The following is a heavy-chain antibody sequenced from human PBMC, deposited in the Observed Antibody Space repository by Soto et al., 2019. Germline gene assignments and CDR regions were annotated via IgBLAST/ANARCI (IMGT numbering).Heavy chain of an antibody. CDR2: ISAYNGNT. CDR1: GYTFTSYG. J-gene: IGHJ4*02. V-gene: IGHV1-18*01. CDR3: ARDRRDSSGYYPGY. Sequence: ASVKVSCKASGYTFTSYGISWVRQAPGQGLEWMGWISAYNGNTNYAQKLQGRVTMTTDTSTSTAYMELRSLRSDDAAVYYCARDRRDSSGYYPGYWGQGTLVTVSS. D-gene: IGHD3-22*01.